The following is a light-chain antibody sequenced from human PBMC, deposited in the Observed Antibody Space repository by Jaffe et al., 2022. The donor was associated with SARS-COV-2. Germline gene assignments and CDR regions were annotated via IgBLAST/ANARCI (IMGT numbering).Light chain of an antibody. CDR2: KAS. CDR3: QQYLIYPLT. V-gene: IGKV1-5*03. J-gene: IGKJ4*01. Sequence: DIQMTQSPSTLSASVGDRVTITCRASQSISSWLAWFQQKPGKAPKLLISKASSLESGVPLRFSGSGSGTEFTLTISSLQPEDFATYYCQQYLIYPLTFGGGTKVEIK. CDR1: QSISSW.